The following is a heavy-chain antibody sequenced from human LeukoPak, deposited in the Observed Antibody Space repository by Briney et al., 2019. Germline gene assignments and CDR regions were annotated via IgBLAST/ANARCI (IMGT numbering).Heavy chain of an antibody. Sequence: SETLSLTCNVSGASMSNYYWVWIRQPPGKGLEWIGSIYHSGTTYSGSTYYNPSLKSRVTISVDTSKNQFSLKLSSVTAADTAVYYCARAGPYDSSGQSRFDPWGQETLVTVSS. V-gene: IGHV4-39*07. D-gene: IGHD3-22*01. CDR3: ARAGPYDSSGQSRFDP. J-gene: IGHJ5*02. CDR2: IYHSGTTYSGST. CDR1: GASMSNYY.